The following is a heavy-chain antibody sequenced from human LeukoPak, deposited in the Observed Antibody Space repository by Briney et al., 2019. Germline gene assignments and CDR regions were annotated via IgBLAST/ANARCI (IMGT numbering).Heavy chain of an antibody. V-gene: IGHV3-53*01. CDR2: IYSGGST. D-gene: IGHD2-15*01. CDR1: GFTVSSNY. J-gene: IGHJ6*02. Sequence: GGSLRLSCVASGFTVSSNYMSWVRQAPGKGLEWVSVIYSGGSTYYADSVKGRFTISRDNSKNTLYLQMNSLRAEDTAVYYCARDGTYCSGGSCYLGDYYYGMDVWGQGTTVTVSS. CDR3: ARDGTYCSGGSCYLGDYYYGMDV.